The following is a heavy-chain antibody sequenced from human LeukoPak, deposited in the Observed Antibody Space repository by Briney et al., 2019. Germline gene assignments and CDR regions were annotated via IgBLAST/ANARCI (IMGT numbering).Heavy chain of an antibody. D-gene: IGHD1-1*01. Sequence: GGSLRLSCAASGFTFSSYAMSWVRQAPGKGLEWVSGISGSAGRTYYADSVKGRFTISRDNSKNTLFLQMNSLRAEDTAVYYCAKGARVGSGNYYFDYWGQGTLVTVSS. CDR2: ISGSAGRT. J-gene: IGHJ4*02. V-gene: IGHV3-23*01. CDR3: AKGARVGSGNYYFDY. CDR1: GFTFSSYA.